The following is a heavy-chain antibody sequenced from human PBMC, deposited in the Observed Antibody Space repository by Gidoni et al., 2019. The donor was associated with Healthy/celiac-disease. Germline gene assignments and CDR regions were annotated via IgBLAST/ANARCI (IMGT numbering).Heavy chain of an antibody. V-gene: IGHV5-51*01. CDR3: ARQLNCRSGYCPFDY. CDR1: GYSFTSYW. D-gene: IGHD3-3*01. J-gene: IGHJ4*02. Sequence: EVQLVQYGAEVKKHGESMKTSWKGSGYSFTSYWIGWVRQMPGKGLEWMGIISPGDSATRYSPSFQGQVTISSDKSISTAYLQWSSLKASDTAMYYCARQLNCRSGYCPFDYWGQGTLVTVSS. CDR2: ISPGDSAT.